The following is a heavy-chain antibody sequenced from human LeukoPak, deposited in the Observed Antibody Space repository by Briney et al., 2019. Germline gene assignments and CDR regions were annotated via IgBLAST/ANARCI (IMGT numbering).Heavy chain of an antibody. CDR3: ARGTDYGDYGGTWFYYYYMDV. V-gene: IGHV1-2*02. CDR2: INHNSGGT. J-gene: IGHJ6*03. CDR1: GYTFTAHY. D-gene: IGHD4-17*01. Sequence: ASVKVSCKASGYTFTAHYLHWVRQAPGQGLEWMAWINHNSGGTKYAEKFQGRVTVTRDTSTSTAYMELSRLRSDDTAVYYCARGTDYGDYGGTWFYYYYMDVWGEGTTVTVSS.